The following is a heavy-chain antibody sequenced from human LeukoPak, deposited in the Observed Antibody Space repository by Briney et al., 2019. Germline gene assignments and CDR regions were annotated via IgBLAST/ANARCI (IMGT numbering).Heavy chain of an antibody. CDR2: IYSGGST. Sequence: GGSVRLSCAASGFTVSSNYMTWVRQAPGKGLEWVSVIYSGGSTYYADSVKGRFTISRDNSKNTLYLQMNSLRAEDTAVYYCTRNWGSENWFDPWGQGTLVTVFS. J-gene: IGHJ5*02. CDR1: GFTVSSNY. V-gene: IGHV3-53*01. D-gene: IGHD7-27*01. CDR3: TRNWGSENWFDP.